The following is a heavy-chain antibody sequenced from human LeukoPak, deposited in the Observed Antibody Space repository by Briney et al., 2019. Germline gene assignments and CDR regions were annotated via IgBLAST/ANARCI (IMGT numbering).Heavy chain of an antibody. Sequence: AGGALRLSCTASGFTFSSYPMYWVRQAPGKGLEWVSTISGSGGRTYYADSVKGRFTISRDTSKNTLYLQMNSLRAEDTAVYYCAPLAATTDYWGQGTLVTVSS. J-gene: IGHJ4*02. CDR2: ISGSGGRT. D-gene: IGHD5-12*01. CDR1: GFTFSSYP. V-gene: IGHV3-23*01. CDR3: APLAATTDY.